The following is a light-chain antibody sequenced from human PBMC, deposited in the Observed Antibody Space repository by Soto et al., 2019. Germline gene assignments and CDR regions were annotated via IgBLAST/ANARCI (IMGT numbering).Light chain of an antibody. J-gene: IGLJ3*02. CDR2: EVS. CDR1: SIDVGGYNY. Sequence: QSVLTQPPSASGSPGQSVTISCTGTSIDVGGYNYVSWYQQHPGKAPKLMIYEVSKRPSGVPARFSGSKSGNTASLTVSGLQAEDDADYYCSSYAGSNNLVFGGGTKRSVL. CDR3: SSYAGSNNLV. V-gene: IGLV2-8*01.